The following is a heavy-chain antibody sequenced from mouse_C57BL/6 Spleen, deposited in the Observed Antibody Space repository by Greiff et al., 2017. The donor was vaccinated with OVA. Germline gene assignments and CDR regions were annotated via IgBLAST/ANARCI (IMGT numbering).Heavy chain of an antibody. CDR2: ISNLAYSI. D-gene: IGHD2-4*01. J-gene: IGHJ4*01. V-gene: IGHV5-15*01. CDR3: ARHEGLRAMDY. Sequence: EVKLMESGGGLVQPGGSLKLSCAASGFTFSDYGMAWVRQAPRKGPEWVAFISNLAYSIYYADTVTGRFTISRENAKNTLYLEMSSLRSEDTAMYYCARHEGLRAMDYWGQGTSVTVSS. CDR1: GFTFSDYG.